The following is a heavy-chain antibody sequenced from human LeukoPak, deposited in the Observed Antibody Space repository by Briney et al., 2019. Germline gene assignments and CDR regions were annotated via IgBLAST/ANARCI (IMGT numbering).Heavy chain of an antibody. D-gene: IGHD3-22*01. Sequence: GGSLRLSCAASGFTFSSYSMHWVRQAPGKGLEWVAVIWYDGSNKYYADSVKGRFTISRDNSKNTLYLQMNSLRAEDTAVYYCAKDTPSGYYGYWGQGTLVTVSS. CDR3: AKDTPSGYYGY. J-gene: IGHJ4*02. V-gene: IGHV3-33*06. CDR1: GFTFSSYS. CDR2: IWYDGSNK.